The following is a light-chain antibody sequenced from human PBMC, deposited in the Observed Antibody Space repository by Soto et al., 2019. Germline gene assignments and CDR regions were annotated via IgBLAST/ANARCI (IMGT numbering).Light chain of an antibody. V-gene: IGKV1-6*01. CDR2: AAS. CDR3: QQRTNWSSVT. Sequence: AIQMTQSPSSLSASVGDRVTITCRASQGIRNDLGWYQQKPGKAPKLLIYAASSLQSGVPSRFSGSGSGTDFTLTISSLQPEDFAVYYCQQRTNWSSVTFGGGTKVDIK. CDR1: QGIRND. J-gene: IGKJ4*01.